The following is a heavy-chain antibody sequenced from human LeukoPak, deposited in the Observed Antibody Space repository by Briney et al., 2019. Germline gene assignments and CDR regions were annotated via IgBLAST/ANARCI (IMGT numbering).Heavy chain of an antibody. J-gene: IGHJ1*01. Sequence: ASVKVSCKASGYTFTGYYVQWVRQVPGQGLEWMGWINPNSSATNFPQKFQGRVTLTRDTSITTAYMELSRLRSDDTAVYYCARVLKDGYNNGHFQHWGQGTLVTVSS. CDR1: GYTFTGYY. V-gene: IGHV1-2*02. D-gene: IGHD5-24*01. CDR2: INPNSSAT. CDR3: ARVLKDGYNNGHFQH.